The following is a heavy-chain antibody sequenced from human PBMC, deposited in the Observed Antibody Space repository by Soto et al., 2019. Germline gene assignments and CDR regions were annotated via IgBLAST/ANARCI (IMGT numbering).Heavy chain of an antibody. J-gene: IGHJ4*02. V-gene: IGHV3-48*02. CDR2: ISGRSTVI. Sequence: VGSLRLSCAASGFTFDTFSMNWIRQAPGKGLEWVSYISGRSTVIYYADSVKGRFTISRDNAKNSLYLQMNSLRDEDSAVYYCARVRSGSYYYLDYWGQGTLVTVSS. CDR3: ARVRSGSYYYLDY. CDR1: GFTFDTFS. D-gene: IGHD1-26*01.